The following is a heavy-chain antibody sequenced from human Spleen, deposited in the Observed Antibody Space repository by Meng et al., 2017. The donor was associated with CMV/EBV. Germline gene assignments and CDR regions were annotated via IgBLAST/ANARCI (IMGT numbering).Heavy chain of an antibody. CDR1: GFSVSSNY. Sequence: GESLKISCAASGFSVSSNYMSWVRQAPGKGLEWVGRIKSKTDGGTTDYAAPVKGRFTISRDDSKNTLYLQMNSLKTEDTAVYYCTTGAVAGGTYYYYGMDVWGQGTTVTVSS. J-gene: IGHJ6*02. CDR2: IKSKTDGGTT. CDR3: TTGAVAGGTYYYYGMDV. D-gene: IGHD6-19*01. V-gene: IGHV3-15*01.